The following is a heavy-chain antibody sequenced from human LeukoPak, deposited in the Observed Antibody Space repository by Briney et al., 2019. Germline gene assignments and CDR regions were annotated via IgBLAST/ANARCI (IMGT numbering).Heavy chain of an antibody. CDR1: GFTFGHNA. CDR2: LSGSGGDT. CDR3: AIYDSSGYYNY. Sequence: GGSLRLSCVASGFTFGHNAMAWVRQAPGKRLEWVSALSGSGGDTFYADSVKGRFTISRDNSKNTLYLQMNSLRAEDTAVYYCAIYDSSGYYNYWGQGTLVTVSS. D-gene: IGHD3-22*01. J-gene: IGHJ4*02. V-gene: IGHV3-23*01.